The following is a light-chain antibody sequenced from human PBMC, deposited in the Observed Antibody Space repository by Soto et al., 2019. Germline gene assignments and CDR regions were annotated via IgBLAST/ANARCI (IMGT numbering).Light chain of an antibody. CDR1: QSVSSSY. Sequence: EIVLTQSPGTLSLSPGERATLSCRASQSVSSSYLAWYQQKPGQAPRLLIYRASSRATGIPDRFSVSASGTEFTLPISRLEPDDFAVYYCHHYGISALFGPGNQVDIK. J-gene: IGKJ3*01. CDR2: RAS. V-gene: IGKV3-20*01. CDR3: HHYGISAL.